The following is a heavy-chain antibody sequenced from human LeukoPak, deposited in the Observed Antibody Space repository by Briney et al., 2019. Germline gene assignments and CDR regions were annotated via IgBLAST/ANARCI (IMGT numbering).Heavy chain of an antibody. J-gene: IGHJ4*02. CDR2: IKKDGSEK. CDR3: ARDRDDYFDY. Sequence: GGSLRLSCAASGFTFSSYWMSWVRQAPGKGLEWVANIKKDGSEKNYVDSVKGRFTISRDNAKKSLYLQMNSLRAEDTALYYCARDRDDYFDYWGQGTLVTVSS. V-gene: IGHV3-7*03. D-gene: IGHD3-10*01. CDR1: GFTFSSYW.